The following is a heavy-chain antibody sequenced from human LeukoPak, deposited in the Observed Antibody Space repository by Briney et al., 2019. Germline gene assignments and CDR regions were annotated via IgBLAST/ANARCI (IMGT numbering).Heavy chain of an antibody. Sequence: ASVKVSCKASGYTFTGYYMHWVRQAPGRGLEWMGWINPNSGGTNYAQKFQGGVTMTRDTSISTAYMELSRLRSDDTAVYYCASSIAVAGTGFDYWGQGTLVTVSS. V-gene: IGHV1-2*02. D-gene: IGHD6-19*01. J-gene: IGHJ4*02. CDR1: GYTFTGYY. CDR2: INPNSGGT. CDR3: ASSIAVAGTGFDY.